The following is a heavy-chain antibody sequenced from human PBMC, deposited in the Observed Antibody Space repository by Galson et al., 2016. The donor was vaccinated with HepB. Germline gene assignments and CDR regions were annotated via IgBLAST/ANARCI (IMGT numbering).Heavy chain of an antibody. CDR2: IIPFFSRA. J-gene: IGHJ1*01. CDR3: ARGGNFGQLGEDKYFQR. V-gene: IGHV1-69*13. CDR1: GGTFSSYA. Sequence: SVKVSCKASGGTFSSYAVSWVRQAPGQGLEWLGGIIPFFSRANSAQKFQGRVTITADESTSTAYMELSSLRSEDTAVYYCARGGNFGQLGEDKYFQRWGQGTLVTVSS. D-gene: IGHD3-16*01.